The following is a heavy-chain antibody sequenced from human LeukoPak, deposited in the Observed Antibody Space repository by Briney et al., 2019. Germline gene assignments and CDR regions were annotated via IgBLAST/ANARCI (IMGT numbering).Heavy chain of an antibody. Sequence: ASVKVSCKASGYTFTGYYMHWVRQAPGQGFEWMGIINPSDGSTAYAQKFQGRVTMTKDTSTSTVCMELSSLRSEDTAVYYCARRFRGASDHYYYMDVWGKGTTVTISS. CDR1: GYTFTGYY. J-gene: IGHJ6*03. CDR3: ARRFRGASDHYYYMDV. V-gene: IGHV1-46*01. CDR2: INPSDGST. D-gene: IGHD3-16*01.